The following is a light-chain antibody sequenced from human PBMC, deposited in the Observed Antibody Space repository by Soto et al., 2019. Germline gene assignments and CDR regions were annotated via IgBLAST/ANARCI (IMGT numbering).Light chain of an antibody. Sequence: DIQMTQSPSTLSASVGDRVTITCRASQRISGLLAWYQQKPGKAPKLLMYDASNLQRGVPSRFSGSGSGTEFTLTISSLQPDDFATYSCQQYNSYSRTFGQGT. CDR3: QQYNSYSRT. CDR1: QRISGL. J-gene: IGKJ1*01. V-gene: IGKV1-5*01. CDR2: DAS.